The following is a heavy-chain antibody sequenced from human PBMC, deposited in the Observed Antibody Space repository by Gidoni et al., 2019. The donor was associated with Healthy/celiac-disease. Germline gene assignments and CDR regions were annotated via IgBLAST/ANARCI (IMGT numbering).Heavy chain of an antibody. V-gene: IGHV4-59*08. Sequence: QVSLQESGPGLVKPSQSLSLTCIVSGGSISSYYWSWLRQPPGKGLEWIAYIYYSGSTNYYPSLKSRVTISVGTSKNQFSLKLSTVTAADAAVYYCAGRIAAAGPDAFDIWGQGTLVTVSS. J-gene: IGHJ3*02. CDR3: AGRIAAAGPDAFDI. D-gene: IGHD6-13*01. CDR2: IYYSGST. CDR1: GGSISSYY.